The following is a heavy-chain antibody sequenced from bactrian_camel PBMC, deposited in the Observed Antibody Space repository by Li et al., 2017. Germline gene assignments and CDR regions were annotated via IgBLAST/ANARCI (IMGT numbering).Heavy chain of an antibody. Sequence: QLVESGGGSVQTGGSLRLSCTAPGFTSNSCGIAWYRQAAGKQREWVSSLSTDGNTAYADSVKGRSTISEDKAKNTLYLQMNSLKTEDTAVYYCATVGSYYIYDSAALRAFNYWGQGTQVTVS. CDR1: GFTSNSCG. J-gene: IGHJ4*01. CDR3: ATVGSYYIYDSAALRAFNY. D-gene: IGHD2*01. CDR2: LSTDGNT. V-gene: IGHV3S55*01.